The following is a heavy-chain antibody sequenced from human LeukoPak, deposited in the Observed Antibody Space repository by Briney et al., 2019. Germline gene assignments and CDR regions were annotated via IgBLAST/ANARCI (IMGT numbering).Heavy chain of an antibody. CDR2: IYSGGST. J-gene: IGHJ5*02. CDR3: ARDNSDGSIVWFDP. Sequence: GGSLGLSCAASGFTVSSNYMSWVRQAPGKGLEWVSVIYSGGSTYYADSVKGRFTISRDNSKNTLYLQMNSLRAEDTAVYYCARDNSDGSIVWFDPWGQGTLVTVSS. V-gene: IGHV3-66*01. D-gene: IGHD2-15*01. CDR1: GFTVSSNY.